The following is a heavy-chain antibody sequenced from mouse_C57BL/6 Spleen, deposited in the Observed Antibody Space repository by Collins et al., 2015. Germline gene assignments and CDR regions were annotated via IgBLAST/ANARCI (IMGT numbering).Heavy chain of an antibody. Sequence: EVQLQQSGPELVKPGASVKISCKASGYTFTDYYMNWVKQSHGKSLEWIGDINPNNGGTSYNQKFKGKATLTVDKSSSTAYMELRSLTSEDSAVYHCARSRSRPDYYAMDYWGQGTSVTVSS. CDR2: INPNNGGT. J-gene: IGHJ4*01. CDR1: GYTFTDYY. D-gene: IGHD2-4*01. V-gene: IGHV1-26*01. CDR3: ARSRSRPDYYAMDY.